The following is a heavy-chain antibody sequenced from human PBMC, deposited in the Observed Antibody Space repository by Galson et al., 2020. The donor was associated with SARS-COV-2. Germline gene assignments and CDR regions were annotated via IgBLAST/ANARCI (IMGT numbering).Heavy chain of an antibody. Sequence: GGSLRLSCAASGFTFSSYWMSWVRQAPGKGLEWVANIKQDGSEKYYVDSVKGRFTISRDNAKNSLYLQMNSLRAEETAVYYCARDLAVAGTWTYGMDVWGQGTTVTVSS. D-gene: IGHD6-19*01. CDR3: ARDLAVAGTWTYGMDV. CDR1: GFTFSSYW. CDR2: IKQDGSEK. J-gene: IGHJ6*02. V-gene: IGHV3-7*01.